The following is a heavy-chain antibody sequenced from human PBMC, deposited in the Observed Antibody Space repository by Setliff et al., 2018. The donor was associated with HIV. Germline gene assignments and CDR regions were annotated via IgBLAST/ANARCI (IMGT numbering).Heavy chain of an antibody. J-gene: IGHJ3*02. Sequence: ASVKVSCKVSGYTLTDLSIHWVRQAPGKGLEWMGGFDPEDGETVYAQKFQGRVTMTEDTSTDTAYMELSSLRSEDTAMYYCATSGFYDILTGPTPGVFDIWGQGTMVTVSS. V-gene: IGHV1-24*01. D-gene: IGHD3-9*01. CDR3: ATSGFYDILTGPTPGVFDI. CDR1: GYTLTDLS. CDR2: FDPEDGET.